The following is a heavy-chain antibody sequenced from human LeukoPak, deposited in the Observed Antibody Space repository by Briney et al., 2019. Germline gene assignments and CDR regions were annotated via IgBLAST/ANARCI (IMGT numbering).Heavy chain of an antibody. CDR1: GFTSSSYA. Sequence: GGSLRLSCAASGFTSSSYAMSWVRQAPGKGLEWVSAISGSGGSTYYADSVKGRFTISRDNSKNTLYLQMNSLRAEDTAVYYCARAPWLGAYNYFDYWGQGTLVTVSS. D-gene: IGHD6-19*01. J-gene: IGHJ4*02. V-gene: IGHV3-23*01. CDR2: ISGSGGST. CDR3: ARAPWLGAYNYFDY.